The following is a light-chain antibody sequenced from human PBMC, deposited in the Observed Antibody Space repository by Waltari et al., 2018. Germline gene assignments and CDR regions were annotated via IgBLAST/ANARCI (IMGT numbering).Light chain of an antibody. Sequence: QSVLTQPPSVSGAPGQRVTISCTGSRSNIRADSDFPWYQQLPGTAPKLLIYGNNNRPSGVPDRFSGSKSGTSASLAITGLQAEDEADYFCQSYDSSLSDSYVFGTGTKVTVL. CDR3: QSYDSSLSDSYV. J-gene: IGLJ1*01. V-gene: IGLV1-40*01. CDR1: RSNIRADSD. CDR2: GNN.